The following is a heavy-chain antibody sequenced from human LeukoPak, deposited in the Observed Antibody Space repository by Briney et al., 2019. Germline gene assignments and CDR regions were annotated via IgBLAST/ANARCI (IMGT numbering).Heavy chain of an antibody. CDR1: GISFTSSG. CDR3: AKDSILGMGVFEV. V-gene: IGHV3-30*18. Sequence: GKSLRLSCVVSGISFTSSGMHWVRQAPGRGLEWVAAISNEGRSDYYADAVKGRFTVSRDTAKNTLYLQMNSLRPEDTAMYFCAKDSILGMGVFEVWGRGTLVTVSS. J-gene: IGHJ2*01. D-gene: IGHD7-27*01. CDR2: ISNEGRSD.